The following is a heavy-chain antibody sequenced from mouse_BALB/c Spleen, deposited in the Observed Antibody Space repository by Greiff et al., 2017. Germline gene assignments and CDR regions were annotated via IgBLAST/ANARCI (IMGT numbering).Heavy chain of an antibody. V-gene: IGHV5-6-3*01. D-gene: IGHD2-3*01. CDR2: INSNGGST. J-gene: IGHJ1*01. CDR1: GFTFSSYG. Sequence: EVMLVESGGGLVQPGGSLKLSCAASGFTFSSYGMSWVRQTPDKRLELVATINSNGGSTYYPDSVKGRFTISRDNAKNTLYLQMSSLKSEDTAMYYCAREGDGWYFDVWGAGTTVTVSS. CDR3: AREGDGWYFDV.